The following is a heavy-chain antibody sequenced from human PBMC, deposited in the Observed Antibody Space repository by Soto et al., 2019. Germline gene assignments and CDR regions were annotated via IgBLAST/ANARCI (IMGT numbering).Heavy chain of an antibody. CDR2: ISYDGSNK. J-gene: IGHJ4*02. CDR1: GFTFSSYG. D-gene: IGHD2-8*01. V-gene: IGHV3-30*18. Sequence: QVQLVESGGGVVQPGRSLRLSCAASGFTFSSYGMHWVRQAPGKGLEWVAVISYDGSNKYYADSVKGRFTISRDNSKNTLYLQMKSLRAEDTAVYYCANDTYLGPFDYWGQGTLVTVSS. CDR3: ANDTYLGPFDY.